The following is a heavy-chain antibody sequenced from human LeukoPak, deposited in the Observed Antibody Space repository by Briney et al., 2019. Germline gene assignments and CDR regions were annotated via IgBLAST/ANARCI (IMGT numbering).Heavy chain of an antibody. D-gene: IGHD3-22*01. CDR2: INPSGGST. V-gene: IGHV1-46*01. CDR3: ARATYYDSSGYYSGRYFDY. Sequence: ASVKVSCKASGYTFTSYYMHWVRQAPGQGLEWMGIINPSGGSTSYAQKFQGRVTMTRDTSTSTVYMELSSLRSEDTAVYYCARATYYDSSGYYSGRYFDYWGQGTLVTVSS. CDR1: GYTFTSYY. J-gene: IGHJ4*02.